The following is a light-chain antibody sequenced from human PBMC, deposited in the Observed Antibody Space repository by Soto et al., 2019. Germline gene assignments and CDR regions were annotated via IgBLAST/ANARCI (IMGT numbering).Light chain of an antibody. CDR3: SSYTSSSLWV. V-gene: IGLV2-14*01. CDR1: SSDVGGYNY. CDR2: EVS. J-gene: IGLJ3*02. Sequence: QSALTQPASVSGSPGPSITISCTGTSSDVGGYNYVSWYQQHPGKAPKLMIYEVSNRPSGVSNRFSGSKSGNTASLTSSGLQAEDEADYYCSSYTSSSLWVFGGGTKLTAL.